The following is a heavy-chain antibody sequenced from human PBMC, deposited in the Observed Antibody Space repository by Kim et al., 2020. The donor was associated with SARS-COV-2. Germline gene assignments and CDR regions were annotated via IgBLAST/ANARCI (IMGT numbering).Heavy chain of an antibody. CDR3: ARHGNPPRGWFDP. Sequence: SETLSLTCTVSGGSISSYYWSWIRQPPGKGLEWIGYIYYSGSTNYNPSLKSRVTISVDTSKNQFSLKLSSVTAADTAVYYCARHGNPPRGWFDPWRQGTLVTVSS. V-gene: IGHV4-59*08. CDR2: IYYSGST. CDR1: GGSISSYY. D-gene: IGHD3-10*01. J-gene: IGHJ5*02.